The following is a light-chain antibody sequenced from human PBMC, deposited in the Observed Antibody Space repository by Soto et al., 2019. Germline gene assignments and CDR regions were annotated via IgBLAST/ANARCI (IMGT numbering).Light chain of an antibody. V-gene: IGKV3-11*01. CDR3: QHRSTWPPT. CDR2: DAY. CDR1: QSIYSY. J-gene: IGKJ3*01. Sequence: EIVLTQSPDTLSLSPGERATLSCRASQSIYSYLAWYQQKPGQAPRLLIHDAYNRATAIPARFSGSGSGTDFTLTISSLEPEDSAVYYCQHRSTWPPTFVPGTKVEIK.